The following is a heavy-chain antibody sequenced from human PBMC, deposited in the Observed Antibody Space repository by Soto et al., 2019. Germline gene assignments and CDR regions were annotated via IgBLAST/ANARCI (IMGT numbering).Heavy chain of an antibody. CDR1: GGSISSSSYY. J-gene: IGHJ4*02. Sequence: SETLSLTCTVSGGSISSSSYYWGWIHQPPGKGLEWIGSIYYSGSTYYNPSLKSRVTISVDTSKNQFSLKLSSVTAADTAVYYCARQAPRPYSSSSHFDYWGQGTLVTVS. CDR3: ARQAPRPYSSSSHFDY. D-gene: IGHD6-6*01. CDR2: IYYSGST. V-gene: IGHV4-39*01.